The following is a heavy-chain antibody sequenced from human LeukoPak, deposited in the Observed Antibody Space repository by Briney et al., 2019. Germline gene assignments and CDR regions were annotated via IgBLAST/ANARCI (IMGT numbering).Heavy chain of an antibody. V-gene: IGHV3-23*01. CDR3: ARRTGEHQLPTD. CDR2: ITSSGGNT. D-gene: IGHD2-2*01. J-gene: IGHJ4*02. CDR1: GSTLNSYA. Sequence: PGGSLRLSCAASGSTLNSYAMSWVRQGPGKGLEWVSAITSSGGNTYYADSVKDRFTISRDNSKNTLYLEMNSLRAEDTAVYYCARRTGEHQLPTDWGQGIPVTVSS.